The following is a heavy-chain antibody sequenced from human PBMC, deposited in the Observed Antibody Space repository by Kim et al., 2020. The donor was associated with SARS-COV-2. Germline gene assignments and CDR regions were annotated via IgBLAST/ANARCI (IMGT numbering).Heavy chain of an antibody. Sequence: SETLSLTCTVSGGSISSSSYYWGCIRQPPGKGLEWIGSIYYSGSTYYNPSLKSRVTISVDTSKNQFSLKLSSVTAADTAVYYCARHGGVGWVVAAPYYFDYWGQGTLVTVSS. V-gene: IGHV4-39*01. CDR2: IYYSGST. CDR3: ARHGGVGWVVAAPYYFDY. J-gene: IGHJ4*02. D-gene: IGHD2-15*01. CDR1: GGSISSSSYY.